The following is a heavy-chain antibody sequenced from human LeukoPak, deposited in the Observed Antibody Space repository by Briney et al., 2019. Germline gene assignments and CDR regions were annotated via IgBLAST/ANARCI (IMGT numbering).Heavy chain of an antibody. J-gene: IGHJ5*02. CDR3: AREGSLRWFDP. CDR1: GYTFTSYG. CDR2: ISAYNGNT. V-gene: IGHV1-18*01. Sequence: ASVKVSCKASGYTFTSYGISWVRQAPGQGLEWMGWISAYNGNTNYAQKFQGRVTMTRDMSTSTVYMELSSLRSEDTAVYYCAREGSLRWFDPWGQGTLVTVSS. D-gene: IGHD6-13*01.